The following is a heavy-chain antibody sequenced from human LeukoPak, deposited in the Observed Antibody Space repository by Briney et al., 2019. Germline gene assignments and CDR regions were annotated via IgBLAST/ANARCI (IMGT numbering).Heavy chain of an antibody. J-gene: IGHJ4*02. CDR2: IYYSGST. CDR3: ARDDYGGNPPYFDC. Sequence: SETLSLTSTFSGGSISGYYGSWIRSPPGKGRGGIGYIYYSGSTNYNPSLKSRVTISVDTSKNQFSLKLSSVTAADTAVYYCARDDYGGNPPYFDCWGQGTLVTVSS. V-gene: IGHV4-59*13. D-gene: IGHD4-23*01. CDR1: GGSISGYY.